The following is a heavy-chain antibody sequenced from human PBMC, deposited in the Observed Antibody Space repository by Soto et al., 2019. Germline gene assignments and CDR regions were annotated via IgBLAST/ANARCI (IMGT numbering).Heavy chain of an antibody. D-gene: IGHD3-16*01. CDR1: GFNFSNYA. V-gene: IGHV3-23*01. CDR2: ISATGGGT. Sequence: XVCLRLSGAASGFNFSNYAMSGVRQAPGKGLEWVSLISATGGGTYYADSVKGRFTISRDNSHNTLYLQVHSLTAEDTAVYYCAKDRRAGGNSAFYFDFWGQGAQVTVSS. CDR3: AKDRRAGGNSAFYFDF. J-gene: IGHJ4*02.